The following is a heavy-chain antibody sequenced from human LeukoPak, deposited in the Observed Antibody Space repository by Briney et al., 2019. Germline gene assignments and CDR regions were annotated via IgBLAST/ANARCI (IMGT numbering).Heavy chain of an antibody. D-gene: IGHD3-22*01. J-gene: IGHJ4*02. Sequence: GGSLRLSCAASGFTFSSYWMSWVRQASGKGLEWVANIKQDGSEKYYVDSVKGRFTISRDNAKNSLYLQMNSLRAEDTAVYYCARDSHGYYYDSSAPFDYWGQGTLVTVSS. CDR1: GFTFSSYW. CDR2: IKQDGSEK. V-gene: IGHV3-7*01. CDR3: ARDSHGYYYDSSAPFDY.